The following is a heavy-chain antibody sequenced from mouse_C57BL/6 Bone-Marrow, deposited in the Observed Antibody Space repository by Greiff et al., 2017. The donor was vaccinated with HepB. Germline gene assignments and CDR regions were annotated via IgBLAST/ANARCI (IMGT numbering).Heavy chain of an antibody. CDR2: IIDGGSYT. J-gene: IGHJ2*01. CDR3: ARENYYGSRGNY. D-gene: IGHD1-1*01. V-gene: IGHV5-4*01. Sequence: EVKLMESGGGLVKPGGSLKLSCAASGFTFSSYAMSWVRQTPEKRLEWVATIIDGGSYTYYTDNVKGRCTISRDNAKNNLYLQMSHLKSEDTAMYYCARENYYGSRGNYWGQGTTLTVSS. CDR1: GFTFSSYA.